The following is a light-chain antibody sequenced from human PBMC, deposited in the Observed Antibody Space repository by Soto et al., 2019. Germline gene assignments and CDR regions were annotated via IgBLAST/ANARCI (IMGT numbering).Light chain of an antibody. J-gene: IGKJ1*01. CDR3: HQRQSWPRT. V-gene: IGKV3D-11*01. Sequence: EIALTQSPATLSGFPGDRVTLSCRASQALNTRLAWYQHKPGQAPRLLIYLTSIRAAGIPARFSASGTGTDFTLTISDVQPEDFAVYYCHQRQSWPRTFGQGTKVDIK. CDR1: QALNTR. CDR2: LTS.